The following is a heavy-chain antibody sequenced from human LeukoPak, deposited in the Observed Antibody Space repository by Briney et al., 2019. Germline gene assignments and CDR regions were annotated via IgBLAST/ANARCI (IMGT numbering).Heavy chain of an antibody. CDR3: ARGMDYSNYVGFDYYYYGMDV. V-gene: IGHV1-2*02. CDR2: INPNSGGT. J-gene: IGHJ6*02. Sequence: SVKVSCKASGYSFTGYYMLWVRQPPGKGLEWMGWINPNSGGTNYAQKFQGRVTMTRDTSISTAYMELSRLRSDDTAVYYCARGMDYSNYVGFDYYYYGMDVWGQGTTVTVSS. D-gene: IGHD4-11*01. CDR1: GYSFTGYY.